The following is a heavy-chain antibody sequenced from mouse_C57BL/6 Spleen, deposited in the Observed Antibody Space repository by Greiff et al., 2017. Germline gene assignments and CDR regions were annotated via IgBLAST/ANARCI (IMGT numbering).Heavy chain of an antibody. J-gene: IGHJ2*01. CDR2: ISSGGSYT. V-gene: IGHV5-6*02. CDR3: ARRGIGFDC. Sequence: EVKVVESGGDLVKPGGSLKLSCAASGFTFSSYGMSWVRQTPDKRLEWVATISSGGSYTYYPDSVKGRFTISRDNAKNTLYLQMSSLKSEDTAMYYCARRGIGFDCWGQGTTLTVSS. D-gene: IGHD4-1*01. CDR1: GFTFSSYG.